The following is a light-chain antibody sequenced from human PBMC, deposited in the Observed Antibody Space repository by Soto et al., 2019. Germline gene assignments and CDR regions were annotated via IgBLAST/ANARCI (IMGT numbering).Light chain of an antibody. CDR3: QQYNIWPQT. CDR1: QSLRSS. Sequence: VMTQSPATLSVSPGERATLSCRASQSLRSSLAWYQQKPGQAPRPLIYGASTRATGIPARFSGSGSGTEFTLTISSLQSEDFAVYFCQQYNIWPQTFGQGTKVGI. J-gene: IGKJ1*01. CDR2: GAS. V-gene: IGKV3-15*01.